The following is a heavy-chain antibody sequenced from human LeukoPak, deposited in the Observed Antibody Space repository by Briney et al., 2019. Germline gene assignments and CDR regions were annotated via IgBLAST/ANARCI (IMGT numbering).Heavy chain of an antibody. CDR2: IYYSGST. Sequence: SETLSLTCTVSGGSISSYYWSWIRQPPGKGLEWIGYIYYSGSTYYNPSLKSRVTISVDTSKNQFSLKLSSVTAADTAVYYCARVPVPYATYYMDVWGKGTTVTVSS. CDR3: ARVPVPYATYYMDV. J-gene: IGHJ6*03. CDR1: GGSISSYY. V-gene: IGHV4-59*12. D-gene: IGHD2-8*01.